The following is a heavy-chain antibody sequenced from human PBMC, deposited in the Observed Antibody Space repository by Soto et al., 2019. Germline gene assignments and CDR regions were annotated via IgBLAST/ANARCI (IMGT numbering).Heavy chain of an antibody. D-gene: IGHD2-15*01. V-gene: IGHV1-18*01. CDR1: GYTVTSYG. J-gene: IGHJ5*02. CDR2: ISAYNGNT. Sequence: QVQLVQSGAEVKKPGASVKVSCKASGYTVTSYGIRWVREAPGQGLEWMGWISAYNGNTNYAQKLQGRVTMTTDTSTSTAYMELRSLRSDDTAVYYCARGYCSGGSCYYNWFDPWGQGTLVTVSS. CDR3: ARGYCSGGSCYYNWFDP.